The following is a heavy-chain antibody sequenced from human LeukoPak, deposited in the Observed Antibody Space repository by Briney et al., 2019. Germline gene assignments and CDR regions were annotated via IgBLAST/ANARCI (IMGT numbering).Heavy chain of an antibody. V-gene: IGHV3-33*01. CDR3: ARGGSHAFDI. J-gene: IGHJ3*02. CDR2: IWYDGSNK. Sequence: GGSLRLSCAASGFTFSIYGMHWVRQAPGKGLEWVAVIWYDGSNKYYADSVKGRFTISRDNSKNTLYLPMNSLSAEDTAVYYCARGGSHAFDIWGQGTMVTVSS. CDR1: GFTFSIYG.